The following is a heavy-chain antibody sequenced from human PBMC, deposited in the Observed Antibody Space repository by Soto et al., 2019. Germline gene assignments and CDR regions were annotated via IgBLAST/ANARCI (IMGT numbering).Heavy chain of an antibody. CDR1: GFTFSSYG. Sequence: AXVSLRLSCAASGFTFSSYGMHWVRQAPGKGLEWVAVIWHDGSNKYYADSVKGRFTISRDNSKNTLYLQMNSLRAEDTAVYYCARDRAAAGLDYWGQGTLVTVSS. D-gene: IGHD6-13*01. J-gene: IGHJ4*02. CDR3: ARDRAAAGLDY. V-gene: IGHV3-33*01. CDR2: IWHDGSNK.